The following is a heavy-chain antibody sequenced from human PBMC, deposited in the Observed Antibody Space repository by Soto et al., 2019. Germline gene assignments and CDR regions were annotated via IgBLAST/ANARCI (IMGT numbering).Heavy chain of an antibody. CDR3: ARGKGCSGGSCYYYYYMDV. CDR2: INAGNGNT. D-gene: IGHD2-15*01. J-gene: IGHJ6*03. V-gene: IGHV1-3*01. CDR1: GYTFTSYA. Sequence: ASVKVSCKASGYTFTSYAMHWVRQAPGQRLEWMGWINAGNGNTKYSQKIQGRVTITRDTSASTAYMELSSLRSEDTAVYYCARGKGCSGGSCYYYYYMDVWGKGTTVTVSS.